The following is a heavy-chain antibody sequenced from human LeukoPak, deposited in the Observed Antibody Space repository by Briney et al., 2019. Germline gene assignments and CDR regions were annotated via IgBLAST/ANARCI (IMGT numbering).Heavy chain of an antibody. CDR3: AGIAVAGNFDY. J-gene: IGHJ4*02. Sequence: SETPSLTCTVSGGSISSSSYYWGWIRQPPGNGLEWIGSIYYSGSTYYNPSLKSRVTISVDTSKNQFSLKLSSVTAADTAVYYCAGIAVAGNFDYWGQGTLVTVSS. CDR2: IYYSGST. D-gene: IGHD6-19*01. CDR1: GGSISSSSYY. V-gene: IGHV4-39*07.